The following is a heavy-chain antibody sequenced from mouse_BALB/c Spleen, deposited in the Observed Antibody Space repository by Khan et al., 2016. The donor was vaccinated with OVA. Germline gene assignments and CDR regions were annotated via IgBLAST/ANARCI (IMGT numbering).Heavy chain of an antibody. V-gene: IGHV3-2*02. CDR2: ISYSGST. CDR1: GYSITSDYV. J-gene: IGHJ3*01. CDR3: ARGPAY. Sequence: EVQLKESGPGLVKPSQTLSLTCTASGYSITSDYVWNWIRQFPGNKMEWRGYISYSGSTSYTHSLKSRIAITRDKSKNQFFLQLNYVTTEDTATLYCARGPAYWGQGTLLTVSA. D-gene: IGHD3-3*01.